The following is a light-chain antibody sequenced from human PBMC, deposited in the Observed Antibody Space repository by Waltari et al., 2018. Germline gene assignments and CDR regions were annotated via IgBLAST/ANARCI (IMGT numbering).Light chain of an antibody. V-gene: IGLV6-57*02. Sequence: NFVLTQPHSVSESPGKTVTISCTGSSGSIARNYVPWYQQRPGSAPTTVIYENNQRPAGVPGRVHGSIDSASNSASLTISGLKTDDEADYYWQSDDTSDVVFGGGTKLTVL. CDR1: SGSIARNY. CDR2: ENN. CDR3: QSDDTSDVV. J-gene: IGLJ2*01.